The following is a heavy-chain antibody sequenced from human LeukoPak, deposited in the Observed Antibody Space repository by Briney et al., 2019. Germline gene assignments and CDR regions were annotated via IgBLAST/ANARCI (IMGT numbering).Heavy chain of an antibody. D-gene: IGHD3-22*01. CDR1: GYSFTSYW. J-gene: IGHJ4*02. Sequence: GESLKISCKGSGYSFTSYWIGWVRQMPGKGLEWMGIIYPSDSDTRYSPSFQGQVTISADKSISTAYLQWSSLKASDTAMYYCARGIHYYDSSGYYSNPFAYWGQGTPVTVSS. CDR2: IYPSDSDT. V-gene: IGHV5-51*01. CDR3: ARGIHYYDSSGYYSNPFAY.